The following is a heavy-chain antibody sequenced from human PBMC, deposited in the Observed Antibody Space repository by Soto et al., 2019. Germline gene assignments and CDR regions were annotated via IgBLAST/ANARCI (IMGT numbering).Heavy chain of an antibody. CDR2: IYSGGST. Sequence: PGGSLRLSCAASGFTVSSNYMSWVRQAPGKGLEWVSVIYSGGSTYYADSVKGRFTISRHNSKNTLYLQMNSLRAEDTAVYYCAREERITMVRGVITWGQGTLVTVSS. D-gene: IGHD3-10*01. J-gene: IGHJ5*02. CDR3: AREERITMVRGVIT. CDR1: GFTVSSNY. V-gene: IGHV3-53*04.